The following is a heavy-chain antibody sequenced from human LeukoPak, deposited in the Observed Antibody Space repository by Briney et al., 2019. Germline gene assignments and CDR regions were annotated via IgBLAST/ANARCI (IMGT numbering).Heavy chain of an antibody. CDR1: GGSISSGGYY. V-gene: IGHV4-61*08. J-gene: IGHJ4*02. CDR2: IYYNGRT. Sequence: SQTLSLTCTVSGGSISSGGYYWSWIRQPPGKGLEWIGNIYYNGRTNYNPSLKSRVTISVDTSKNQFSLKLSSVTAADTAVYYCARGFFVRGNYFDYWGQGTLVTVSS. D-gene: IGHD3-3*01. CDR3: ARGFFVRGNYFDY.